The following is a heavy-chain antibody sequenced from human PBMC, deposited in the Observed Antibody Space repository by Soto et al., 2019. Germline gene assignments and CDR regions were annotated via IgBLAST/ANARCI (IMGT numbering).Heavy chain of an antibody. J-gene: IGHJ6*03. Sequence: QVQLVQSGAEVKKPGSSVKVSCKASGGTFSSYTISWVRQAPGQGLEWMGRIIPILGIANYAQKFQGRVTITADKSTSTACMELSSLRSEDTAVYYCAGEASSGCPHYYYYMHVWGKGTTVTVSS. CDR1: GGTFSSYT. D-gene: IGHD6-19*01. V-gene: IGHV1-69*02. CDR2: IIPILGIA. CDR3: AGEASSGCPHYYYYMHV.